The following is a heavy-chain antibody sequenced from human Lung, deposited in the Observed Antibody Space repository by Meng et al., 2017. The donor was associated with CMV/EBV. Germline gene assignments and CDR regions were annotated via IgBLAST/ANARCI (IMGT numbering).Heavy chain of an antibody. J-gene: IGHJ4*02. Sequence: LTCAASGFTFRSHAIHWVRQAPGKGLEWVAFISYDGSNKYYPDSVKGRFTISRDNSKYTLYLQMNSLRPEDTAIYYCARGGMVHEYHFDYWGQGTLVTVSS. CDR1: GFTFRSHA. CDR2: ISYDGSNK. CDR3: ARGGMVHEYHFDY. D-gene: IGHD2-2*01. V-gene: IGHV3-30-3*01.